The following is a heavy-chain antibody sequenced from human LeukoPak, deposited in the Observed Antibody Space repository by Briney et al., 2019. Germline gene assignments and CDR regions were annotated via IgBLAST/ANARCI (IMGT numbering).Heavy chain of an antibody. J-gene: IGHJ5*02. V-gene: IGHV1-46*01. CDR2: INPSGGST. CDR3: ARDVPGSIGTTARFDP. D-gene: IGHD1-1*01. CDR1: GYTFTSYY. Sequence: ASVKVSCKASGYTFTSYYMHWVRQAPGQGLEWMGIINPSGGSTSYAQKFQGRVTMTRDTSTSTVYMELRSLTSDDTAVYYCARDVPGSIGTTARFDPWGQGTLVTVSS.